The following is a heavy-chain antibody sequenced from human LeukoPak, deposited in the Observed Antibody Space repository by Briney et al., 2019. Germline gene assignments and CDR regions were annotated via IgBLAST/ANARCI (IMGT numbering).Heavy chain of an antibody. CDR2: ISGSGGST. J-gene: IGHJ4*02. Sequence: GGSLGLSCAASGFTFSSYPMSWVRQAPGKGLEWVSGISGSGGSTSYADSVKGRFAISRDSSKNTLYLEMNSLRVEDTAIYYCACYDRSGSYLDYWGQGTLVTVSS. V-gene: IGHV3-23*01. CDR1: GFTFSSYP. D-gene: IGHD3-22*01. CDR3: ACYDRSGSYLDY.